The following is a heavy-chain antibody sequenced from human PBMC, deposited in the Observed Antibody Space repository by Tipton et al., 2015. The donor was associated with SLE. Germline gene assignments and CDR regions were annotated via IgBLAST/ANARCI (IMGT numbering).Heavy chain of an antibody. CDR3: ARGAANDFWSGYEY. Sequence: SLRLSCAASGFTFSSYAMSWVRQAPGKGLEWVSAISGSGGNTYYADSVKGRFTISRDNAKNSLYLQMNSLRAEDTAFYYCARGAANDFWSGYEYWGQGTLVTVSS. J-gene: IGHJ4*02. D-gene: IGHD3-3*01. V-gene: IGHV3-23*01. CDR1: GFTFSSYA. CDR2: ISGSGGNT.